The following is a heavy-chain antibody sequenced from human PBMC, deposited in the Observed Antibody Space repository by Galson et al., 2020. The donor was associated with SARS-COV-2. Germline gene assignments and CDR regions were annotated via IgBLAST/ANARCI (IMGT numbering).Heavy chain of an antibody. Sequence: GGSLRLSCAASGFTFSTYIMNWVRQAPGKGLEWVSSISSSSDIYYADSVKGRFTISRDNAKNSLYLQMNSLRAEDTAVYYCARDHFRDVGGWYREFDYWGQGTLVTVSS. CDR3: ARDHFRDVGGWYREFDY. D-gene: IGHD6-19*01. J-gene: IGHJ4*02. V-gene: IGHV3-21*01. CDR1: GFTFSTYI. CDR2: ISSSSDI.